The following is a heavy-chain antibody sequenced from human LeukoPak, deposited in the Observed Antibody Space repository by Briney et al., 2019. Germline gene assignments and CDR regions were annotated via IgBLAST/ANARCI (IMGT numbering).Heavy chain of an antibody. J-gene: IGHJ4*02. D-gene: IGHD3-9*01. CDR1: GGSISSSSYY. CDR3: ARATKPDYDILTGYYIDY. CDR2: IYYSGST. V-gene: IGHV4-39*07. Sequence: SETLSLTCTVSGGSISSSSYYWGWIRQPPGKGLEWIGSIYYSGSTYYNPSLKSRVTISVDTSKNQFSLKLSSVTAADTAVYYCARATKPDYDILTGYYIDYWGQGTLVTVSS.